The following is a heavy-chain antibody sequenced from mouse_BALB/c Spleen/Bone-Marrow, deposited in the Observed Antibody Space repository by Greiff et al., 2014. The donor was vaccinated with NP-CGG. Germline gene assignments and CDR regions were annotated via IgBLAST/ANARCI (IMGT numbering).Heavy chain of an antibody. D-gene: IGHD1-1*01. V-gene: IGHV1-67*01. CDR1: GYTFTDYA. Sequence: VQLQQSGPELVRPGVSVKISCKGSGYTFTDYAMHWVKQSHAKSLGWIGVISTYSGNTNYNQKFKGKATMTVDKSSSTAYMELARLTSEDSAIYYCARYGYGSSYYAMDYWGQGTSVTVSS. J-gene: IGHJ4*01. CDR3: ARYGYGSSYYAMDY. CDR2: ISTYSGNT.